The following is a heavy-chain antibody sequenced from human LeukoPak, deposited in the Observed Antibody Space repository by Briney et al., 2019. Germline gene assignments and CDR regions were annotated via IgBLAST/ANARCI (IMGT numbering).Heavy chain of an antibody. J-gene: IGHJ4*02. CDR3: ARVLEWELLRD. D-gene: IGHD1-26*01. CDR2: INPDSGGT. CDR1: GYPFTGYY. V-gene: IGHV1-2*02. Sequence: EASVKVSCKASGYPFTGYYLHWVRQAPGQGLEWRGWINPDSGGTNYAQKSQGRVTMTRDTSISTAYIELSSLRSDDTAVYYCARVLEWELLRDWGQGILVTVSS.